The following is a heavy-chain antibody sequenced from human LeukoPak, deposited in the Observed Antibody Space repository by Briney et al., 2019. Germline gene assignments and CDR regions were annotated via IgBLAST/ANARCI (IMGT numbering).Heavy chain of an antibody. CDR1: GFTFDDYA. J-gene: IGHJ4*02. Sequence: PGRSLRLSCAASGFTFDDYAMRWVRHAPGKGLEWVSGISWNSGSIGYADSVKGRFTISRDNAKNSLYLQMNSLRAEDTALYYCAKGAMIVVVTYFDYWGQGTLVTVSS. V-gene: IGHV3-9*01. CDR2: ISWNSGSI. D-gene: IGHD3-22*01. CDR3: AKGAMIVVVTYFDY.